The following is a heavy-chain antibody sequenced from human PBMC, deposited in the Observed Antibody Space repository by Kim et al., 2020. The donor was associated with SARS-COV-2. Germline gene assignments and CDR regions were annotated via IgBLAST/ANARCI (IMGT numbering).Heavy chain of an antibody. J-gene: IGHJ3*02. Sequence: YYADSVKGRFTISRDNSKNTLYLQMKSLRAEDTAVYYCARTVKVIDAFDIWGQGTMVTVSS. V-gene: IGHV3-30*01. D-gene: IGHD2-21*01. CDR3: ARTVKVIDAFDI.